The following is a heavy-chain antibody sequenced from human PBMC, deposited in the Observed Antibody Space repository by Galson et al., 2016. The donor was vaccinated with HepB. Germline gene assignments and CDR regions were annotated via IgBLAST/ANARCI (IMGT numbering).Heavy chain of an antibody. D-gene: IGHD3-3*02. J-gene: IGHJ3*01. CDR2: VYRSGSS. V-gene: IGHV4-38-2*01. Sequence: QAPGKGLEWLGSVYRSGSSYYTPSLRSRVRISVDTAKNHFSMSLTSVNAADKAVYCCAGTVLPFSIGGPFDFWGPGTLITVSP. CDR3: AGTVLPFSIGGPFDF.